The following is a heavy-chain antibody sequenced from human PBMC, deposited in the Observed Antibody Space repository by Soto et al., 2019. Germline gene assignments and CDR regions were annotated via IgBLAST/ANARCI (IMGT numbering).Heavy chain of an antibody. D-gene: IGHD3-3*01. CDR3: AKGIRVQDFWSGLYYYYGMDV. CDR1: GFTFSSYG. CDR2: ISGSGGST. V-gene: IGHV3-23*01. J-gene: IGHJ6*02. Sequence: PGGSLRLSCAASGFTFSSYGMHWVRQAPGKGLEWVSAISGSGGSTYYADSVKGRFTISRDNSKNTLYLQMNSLRAEDTAVYYCAKGIRVQDFWSGLYYYYGMDVWGQGTTVTVSS.